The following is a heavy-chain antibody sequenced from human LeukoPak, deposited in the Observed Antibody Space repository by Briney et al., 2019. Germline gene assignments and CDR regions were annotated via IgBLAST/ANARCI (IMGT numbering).Heavy chain of an antibody. CDR2: MNPNSGNT. J-gene: IGHJ6*03. D-gene: IGHD3-16*02. CDR3: ARGFQASFLYYYYYYMDV. Sequence: ASVKVSCKASGYIFSDFDINWVRQASGQGLEWVAWMNPNSGNTGYAQKFQGRVTITRNTSISTAYMELSSLRSEDTAVYYCARGFQASFLYYYYYYMDVWGKGTTVTVSS. V-gene: IGHV1-8*03. CDR1: GYIFSDFD.